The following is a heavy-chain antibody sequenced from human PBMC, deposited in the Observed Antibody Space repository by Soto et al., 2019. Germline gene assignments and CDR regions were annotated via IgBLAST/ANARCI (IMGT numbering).Heavy chain of an antibody. V-gene: IGHV3-30*18. CDR2: ISYDGSNK. CDR1: GFTFSSYG. Sequence: QVQLVESGGGVVQPGRSLRLSCAASGFTFSSYGMHWVRQAPGKGLEWVAVISYDGSNKYYADSVKGRFTISRDNSKNTLYLQMNSPRAEDTAVYYCAKSDQDIVVVPAAMEGAFDIWGQGTMVTVSS. J-gene: IGHJ3*02. CDR3: AKSDQDIVVVPAAMEGAFDI. D-gene: IGHD2-2*01.